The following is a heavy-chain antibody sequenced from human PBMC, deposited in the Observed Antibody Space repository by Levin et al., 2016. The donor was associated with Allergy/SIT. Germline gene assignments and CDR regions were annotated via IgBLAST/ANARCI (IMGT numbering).Heavy chain of an antibody. CDR3: VSRPYREHGGGLDV. D-gene: IGHD3-16*01. J-gene: IGHJ6*02. CDR2: SIHGGTT. V-gene: IGHV4-34*12. CDR1: SGPFTGYY. Sequence: SETLSLTCALYSGPFTGYYWSWIRQPPGRGWSGLGRSIHGGTTNHNPSLKSRVTISVDTSKKQFSLRLSSVTAADTAVYYCVSRPYREHGGGLDVWGQGTTVTVSS.